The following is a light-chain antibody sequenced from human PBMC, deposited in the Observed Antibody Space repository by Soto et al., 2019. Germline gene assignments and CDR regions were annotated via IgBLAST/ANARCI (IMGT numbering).Light chain of an antibody. Sequence: EIVMTQSPATLSVSPGERATLSCRASQGIGDTLAWYQQKPGQTPRLLIYDTSTRATGVPARFSGSRSGAEFTLTINSLQSEDFGVYYWQRYNNWPLTFGGGTKVEVK. CDR3: QRYNNWPLT. J-gene: IGKJ4*01. CDR1: QGIGDT. CDR2: DTS. V-gene: IGKV3-15*01.